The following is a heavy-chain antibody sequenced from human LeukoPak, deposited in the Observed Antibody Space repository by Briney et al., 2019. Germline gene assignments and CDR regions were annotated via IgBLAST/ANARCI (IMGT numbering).Heavy chain of an antibody. V-gene: IGHV3-66*01. CDR2: IYSGGGT. Sequence: SGGSLRLSCAASGFTFTGYSMNWVRQAPGKGLEWVLVIYSGGGTYYADSVKGRFTISRDNSKNTVYLQMNSLRAEDTAVYYCARDIGSSAGFDYWGQGTLVTVSS. CDR3: ARDIGSSAGFDY. CDR1: GFTFTGYS. D-gene: IGHD6-13*01. J-gene: IGHJ4*02.